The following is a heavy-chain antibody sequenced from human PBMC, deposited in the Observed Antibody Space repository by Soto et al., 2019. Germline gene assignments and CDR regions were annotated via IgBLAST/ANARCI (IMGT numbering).Heavy chain of an antibody. CDR2: ISWNSGSI. J-gene: IGHJ4*02. CDR1: GFTFDDYA. CDR3: AKAGFWGGYYSLVDS. D-gene: IGHD3-3*01. V-gene: IGHV3-9*01. Sequence: EVQLVESGGGLVQPGRSLRLSCAASGFTFDDYAMHWVRQAPGKGLEWVSGISWNSGSIGYADSVKGRFTISRDNAKNSLYLQMNSLRAEGTALSYCAKAGFWGGYYSLVDSWGQGTLVTVSS.